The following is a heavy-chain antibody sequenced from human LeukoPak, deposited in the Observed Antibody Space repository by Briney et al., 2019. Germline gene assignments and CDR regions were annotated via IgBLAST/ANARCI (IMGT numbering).Heavy chain of an antibody. CDR2: INHSGST. V-gene: IGHV4-34*01. D-gene: IGHD6-19*01. CDR1: GGSFSGYY. CDR3: ARGRPSGWYDY. J-gene: IGHJ4*02. Sequence: ASETLSLTCAVYGGSFSGYYWSWIRQPPGKGLEWIGEINHSGSTNYNPSLKSRATISVDTSKNQFSLKLSSVTAADTAVYYCARGRPSGWYDYWGQGTLVTVSS.